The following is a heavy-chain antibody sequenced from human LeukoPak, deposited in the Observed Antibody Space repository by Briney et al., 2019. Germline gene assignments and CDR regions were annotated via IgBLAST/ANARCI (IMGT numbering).Heavy chain of an antibody. D-gene: IGHD2-2*02. CDR2: IIPILGIA. Sequence: SVKVSCKASGGTFSSYTISWVRQAPGQGLEWMGRIIPILGIANYAQKFQGRVTITADKSTSTAYMELSSLRSEDTAVYYCASFIVVVPAAIIWGQGTLVTVPS. J-gene: IGHJ4*02. CDR1: GGTFSSYT. CDR3: ASFIVVVPAAII. V-gene: IGHV1-69*02.